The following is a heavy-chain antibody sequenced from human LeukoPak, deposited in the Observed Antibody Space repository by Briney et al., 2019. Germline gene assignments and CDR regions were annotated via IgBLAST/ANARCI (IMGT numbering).Heavy chain of an antibody. J-gene: IGHJ4*02. CDR3: ASGRGLPPPFDY. D-gene: IGHD3-10*01. CDR1: GGSISSYY. V-gene: IGHV4-59*01. CDR2: TYYSGST. Sequence: SETLSLTCTVSGGSISSYYWSWIRQPPGKGLEWIGYTYYSGSTNYNPSLKSRVTISVDTSKNQFSLKLSSVTAADTAVYYCASGRGLPPPFDYWGQGTLVTVSS.